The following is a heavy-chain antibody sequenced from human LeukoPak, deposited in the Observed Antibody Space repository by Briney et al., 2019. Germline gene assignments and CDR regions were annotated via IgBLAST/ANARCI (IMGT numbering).Heavy chain of an antibody. J-gene: IGHJ5*02. CDR1: GGSISSYY. CDR2: INHSGST. CDR3: ARYYGSGSSRWFDP. D-gene: IGHD3-10*01. V-gene: IGHV4-34*01. Sequence: SETLSLTCTVSGGSISSYYWGWIRQPPGKGLEWIGEINHSGSTNYNPSLKSRVTISVDTSKNQFPLKLSSVTAADTAVYYCARYYGSGSSRWFDPWGQGTLVTVSS.